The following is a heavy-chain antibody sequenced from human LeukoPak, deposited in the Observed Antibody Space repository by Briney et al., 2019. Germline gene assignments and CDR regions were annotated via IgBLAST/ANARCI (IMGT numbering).Heavy chain of an antibody. CDR1: GGSISSSSYY. D-gene: IGHD5-18*01. Sequence: SETLSLTCTVSGGSISSSSYYWGWIRQPPGKGLEWIGSIYYSGSTYYNPSLKSRVTISVDTSKNQFSLKLSSVAAADTAVYYCVAGTAMVMDWFDPWGQGTLVTVSS. V-gene: IGHV4-39*01. CDR3: VAGTAMVMDWFDP. J-gene: IGHJ5*02. CDR2: IYYSGST.